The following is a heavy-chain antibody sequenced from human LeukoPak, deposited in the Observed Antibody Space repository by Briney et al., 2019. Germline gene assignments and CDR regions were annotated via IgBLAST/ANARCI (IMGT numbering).Heavy chain of an antibody. CDR3: AKDPNYYDSSGQFDY. CDR2: ISGSGGST. V-gene: IGHV3-23*01. J-gene: IGHJ4*02. Sequence: GGSLRLSCAASGFTFSSYAMSWVRQAPGKGLEWVSAISGSGGSTYYADSVKGRFTISRDNSKNTLYLQMNSLRAEDTALYYCAKDPNYYDSSGQFDYWGQGTLVTVSS. CDR1: GFTFSSYA. D-gene: IGHD3-22*01.